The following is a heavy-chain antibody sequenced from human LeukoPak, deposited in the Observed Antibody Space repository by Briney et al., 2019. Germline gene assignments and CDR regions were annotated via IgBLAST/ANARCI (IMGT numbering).Heavy chain of an antibody. CDR1: GFTFSSYW. Sequence: GGSLRLSCGVSGFTFSSYWMHWVRQASGKGLVWVSRSNSDGSSTRYADSVKGRFTISRDNAKNTMYLQMNSLRAEDTAVYYCARGVRGGDLLDYWGQGTLVTVCS. V-gene: IGHV3-74*01. CDR3: ARGVRGGDLLDY. D-gene: IGHD2-21*02. J-gene: IGHJ4*02. CDR2: SNSDGSST.